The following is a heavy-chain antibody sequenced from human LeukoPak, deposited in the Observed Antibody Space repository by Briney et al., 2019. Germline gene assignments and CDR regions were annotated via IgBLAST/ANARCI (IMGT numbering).Heavy chain of an antibody. CDR3: ARAVGLRDAFDI. Sequence: PSETLSLTCTVSGGSISSSSYYWGWIRQPPGKGLEWLGSIYYSGSTYYNPSLKSRVTISVDTSKNQFSLKLSSVTAADTAVYYCARAVGLRDAFDIWGQGTMVTVSS. V-gene: IGHV4-39*01. CDR1: GGSISSSSYY. J-gene: IGHJ3*02. CDR2: IYYSGST. D-gene: IGHD2-15*01.